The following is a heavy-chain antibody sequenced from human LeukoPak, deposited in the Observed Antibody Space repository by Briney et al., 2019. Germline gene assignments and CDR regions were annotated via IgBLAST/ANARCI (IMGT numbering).Heavy chain of an antibody. CDR3: AKSAASSGYFLPFDH. D-gene: IGHD3-22*01. J-gene: IGHJ4*02. Sequence: GASVKVSCKASGYTFTNYGIGWVRQAPGQGLEWMGWISLKNGDINYAQKVRGRVTMTTDTSTNTAYMELWSLTSDDTAVYYCAKSAASSGYFLPFDHWGQGTPVIVSS. CDR2: ISLKNGDI. V-gene: IGHV1-18*01. CDR1: GYTFTNYG.